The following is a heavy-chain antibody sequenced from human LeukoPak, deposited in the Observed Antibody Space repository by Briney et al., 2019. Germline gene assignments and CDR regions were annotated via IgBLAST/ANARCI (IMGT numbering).Heavy chain of an antibody. V-gene: IGHV4-38-2*02. CDR2: IYHSGTT. Sequence: SETLSLTCSVSGYSISGGYYWGWIRQPPGKGLEWNGSIYHSGTTYYNPSLKSRVTKSVDTSKNQFSLKLSSVTAADTAVYYCAREKYYYGSGNDWGQGTLVTVSS. CDR3: AREKYYYGSGND. CDR1: GYSISGGYY. D-gene: IGHD3-10*01. J-gene: IGHJ4*02.